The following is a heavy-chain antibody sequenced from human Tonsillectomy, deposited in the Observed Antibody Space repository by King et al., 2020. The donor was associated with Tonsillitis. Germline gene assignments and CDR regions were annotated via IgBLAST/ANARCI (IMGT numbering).Heavy chain of an antibody. Sequence: VQLVESGGGLVQPGGSLRLSCAASGFTFSSYAMSWVRQAPGKGLEWVSAISGSGDSTYYADSVKGRFTISRDNSKNTLYLQMNSLRAEDTAVYYCAKDSTPNITTIVVVITSWYFDLWGRGTLVTVSS. V-gene: IGHV3-23*04. J-gene: IGHJ2*01. CDR3: AKDSTPNITTIVVVITSWYFDL. D-gene: IGHD3-22*01. CDR2: ISGSGDST. CDR1: GFTFSSYA.